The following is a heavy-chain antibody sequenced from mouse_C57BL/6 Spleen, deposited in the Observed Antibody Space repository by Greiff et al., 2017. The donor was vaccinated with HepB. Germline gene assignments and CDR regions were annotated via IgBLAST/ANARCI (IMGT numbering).Heavy chain of an antibody. CDR2: ISSGSSTI. J-gene: IGHJ2*01. CDR1: GFTFSDYG. CDR3: ARDDGYFTGYFDY. D-gene: IGHD2-3*01. V-gene: IGHV5-17*01. Sequence: EVKLMESGGGLVKPGGSLKLSCAASGFTFSDYGMHWVRQAPEKGLEWVAYISSGSSTIYYADTVKGRFTISRDNAKNTLFLQMTSLRSEDTAMYYCARDDGYFTGYFDYWGQGTTLTVSS.